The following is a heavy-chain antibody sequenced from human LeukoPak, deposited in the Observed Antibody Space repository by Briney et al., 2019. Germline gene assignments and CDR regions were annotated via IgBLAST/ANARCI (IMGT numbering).Heavy chain of an antibody. J-gene: IGHJ4*02. CDR2: ISSSSSYI. V-gene: IGHV3-21*01. CDR3: ARFPGVRVPKGYFDY. D-gene: IGHD3-10*01. CDR1: GFTFSSYS. Sequence: PGGSLRLSCAASGFTFSSYSMNWVRQAPGKGLEWVSSISSSSSYIYYADSVKGRFTISRDNAKNSLYLQMNSLRAEDTAVYYCARFPGVRVPKGYFDYWGQGTLVTVSS.